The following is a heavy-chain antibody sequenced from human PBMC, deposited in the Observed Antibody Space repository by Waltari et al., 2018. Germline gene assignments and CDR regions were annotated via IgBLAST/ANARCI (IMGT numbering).Heavy chain of an antibody. J-gene: IGHJ4*02. CDR1: GYSFTSYW. CDR3: ARLGTTVAGFDC. Sequence: EVQLVQSGAEVKKPGESLKISCKGSGYSFTSYWIGWVRQMPGNGREWVGRISPGDSHTRYSPSFQGQVPISADKSISTAYLQWSSLKASDTAMYYWARLGTTVAGFDCWGQGTLVTVSS. CDR2: ISPGDSHT. D-gene: IGHD4-17*01. V-gene: IGHV5-51*01.